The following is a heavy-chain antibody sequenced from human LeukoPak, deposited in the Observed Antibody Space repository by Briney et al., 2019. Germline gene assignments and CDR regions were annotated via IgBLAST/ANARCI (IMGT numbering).Heavy chain of an antibody. CDR3: ARGYYYDSSGYYYDYFDY. CDR1: GYTFTSYG. Sequence: GASVKVSCMASGYTFTSYGISWVRQAPGQGLVWMGWISAYNGKTNYALNLQGRVTMTIDTSTSTAYMELRSLRSDDTAVYYCARGYYYDSSGYYYDYFDYWGQGTLVTVSS. CDR2: ISAYNGKT. J-gene: IGHJ4*02. D-gene: IGHD3-22*01. V-gene: IGHV1-18*01.